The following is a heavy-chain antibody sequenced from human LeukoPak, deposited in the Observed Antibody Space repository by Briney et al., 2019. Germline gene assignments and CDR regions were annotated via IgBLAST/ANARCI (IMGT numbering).Heavy chain of an antibody. V-gene: IGHV4-39*07. CDR2: IYYSGST. Sequence: SETLSLTCTVSGGSISSSSYYWGWIRQPPGKGLEWIGSIYYSGSTYYNPSLKSRVTISVDTSKNQFSLMLSSVTAADTAVYYCARGGPLGYSYVPGYYFDYWGQGTLVTVSS. CDR1: GGSISSSSYY. D-gene: IGHD5-18*01. CDR3: ARGGPLGYSYVPGYYFDY. J-gene: IGHJ4*02.